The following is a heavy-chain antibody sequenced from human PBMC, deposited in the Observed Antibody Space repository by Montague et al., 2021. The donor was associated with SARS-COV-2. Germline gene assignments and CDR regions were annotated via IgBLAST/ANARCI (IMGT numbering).Heavy chain of an antibody. D-gene: IGHD1-1*01. CDR1: GGSISSYY. Sequence: SETLSLTCTVSGGSISSYYWSWIRQPPGKGLEWIGYLYYSGSTNYNPSLKSRVTISVDTSKNQFSLRLNSVTAADTAVYYCARHPPGYLCFYYLDVWGKGTTVTVSS. V-gene: IGHV4-59*01. CDR2: LYYSGST. J-gene: IGHJ6*03. CDR3: ARHPPGYLCFYYLDV.